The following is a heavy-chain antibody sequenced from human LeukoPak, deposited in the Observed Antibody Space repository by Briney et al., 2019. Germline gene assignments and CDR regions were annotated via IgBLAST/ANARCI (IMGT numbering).Heavy chain of an antibody. Sequence: GASVKVSSKASGYTFTSYYMHWGRQAPAQGLEWMGIFNPSGGSTSYSQKFQGRVTITRYTSTSTVYMELSSLRAEDTAVYYCARDLAYSSYDYWGQGTLVTVSS. J-gene: IGHJ4*02. CDR1: GYTFTSYY. CDR3: ARDLAYSSYDY. CDR2: FNPSGGST. V-gene: IGHV1-46*01. D-gene: IGHD6-6*01.